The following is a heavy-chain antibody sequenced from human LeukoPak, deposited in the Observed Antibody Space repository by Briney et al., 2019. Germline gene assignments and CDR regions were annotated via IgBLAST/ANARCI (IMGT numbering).Heavy chain of an antibody. V-gene: IGHV4-39*01. J-gene: IGHJ4*02. Sequence: SETLSLTCTVSGGSIRSSSYYWGWIRQPPGKGLEWLANTYYSGSTNYNPSLKSRVTIYVDTSKNQVSLKLSSVTAADAALYYCASRFHYSSGWYSHYWGQGTLVTVSS. CDR1: GGSIRSSSYY. CDR3: ASRFHYSSGWYSHY. D-gene: IGHD6-19*01. CDR2: TYYSGST.